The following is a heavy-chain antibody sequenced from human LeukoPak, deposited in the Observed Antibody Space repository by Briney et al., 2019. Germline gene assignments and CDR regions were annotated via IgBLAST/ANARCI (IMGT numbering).Heavy chain of an antibody. V-gene: IGHV4-59*01. CDR1: GGSISSYY. J-gene: IGHJ4*02. CDR2: IYYSGST. Sequence: SETLSLTCTASGGSISSYYLSWIRQPPGKGLEWIGYIYYSGSTNYNPSLKSRVTISVDTSKNQFSLKLSSVTAADTAVYYCARGYSSSWLDYWGQGTLVTVSS. CDR3: ARGYSSSWLDY. D-gene: IGHD6-13*01.